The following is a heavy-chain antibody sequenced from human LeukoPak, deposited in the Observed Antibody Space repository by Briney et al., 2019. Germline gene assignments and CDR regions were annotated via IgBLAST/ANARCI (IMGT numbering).Heavy chain of an antibody. J-gene: IGHJ4*02. CDR3: ARGRGMIVVVFDY. CDR1: GGSFSGYY. CDR2: INHSGNT. D-gene: IGHD3-22*01. V-gene: IGHV4-34*01. Sequence: PSETLSLTCAVYGGSFSGYYWSWIRQPPGKGLEWIGEINHSGNTNYNPSLKSRVTISVDTSKNQFSLKLSSVTAADTAVYYCARGRGMIVVVFDYWGQGTLVTVSS.